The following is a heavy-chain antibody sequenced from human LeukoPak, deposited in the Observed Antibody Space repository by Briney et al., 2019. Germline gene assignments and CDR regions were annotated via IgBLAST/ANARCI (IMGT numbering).Heavy chain of an antibody. J-gene: IGHJ4*02. CDR2: FGTRSTSI. D-gene: IGHD3-22*01. V-gene: IGHV3-21*01. Sequence: GGSLRLSCTASGFTFSGYSMNWIRQAPGKGLEWVSSFGTRSTSIYHAGSVKGRFAISRDNAKNLLYLQMNSLRAEDTALYYCAREVSEGFDFWGQGTLVTVSS. CDR1: GFTFSGYS. CDR3: AREVSEGFDF.